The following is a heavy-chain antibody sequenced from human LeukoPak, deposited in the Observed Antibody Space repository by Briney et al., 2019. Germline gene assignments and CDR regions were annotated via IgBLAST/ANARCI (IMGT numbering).Heavy chain of an antibody. CDR2: IFHSWSA. Sequence: SETLSLTCSVSGYSISSGYQWAWIRQSPGKGLEWIGSIFHSWSAHYNPSLKRRVTISVDTSRNQFSLKLNSVSATDTAVYYCARDPRWLTPDCTSTSCYENYFDPWGQGTLVTVSS. D-gene: IGHD2-2*01. CDR3: ARDPRWLTPDCTSTSCYENYFDP. J-gene: IGHJ5*02. CDR1: GYSISSGYQ. V-gene: IGHV4-38-2*02.